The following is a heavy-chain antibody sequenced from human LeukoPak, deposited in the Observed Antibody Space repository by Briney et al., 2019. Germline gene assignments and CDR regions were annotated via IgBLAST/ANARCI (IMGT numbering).Heavy chain of an antibody. D-gene: IGHD2-8*01. V-gene: IGHV4-34*01. CDR1: GGSFSGYY. Sequence: SETLSLTCAVYGGSFSGYYWTWIRQTPEKGLEWIGEMNPSGSTSYNSSLKSRVTISVDTSKNQFSLQLSSVTAADTAVYYCARENYCTNGVCWAFDPWGQGTLVTVSS. CDR2: MNPSGST. J-gene: IGHJ5*02. CDR3: ARENYCTNGVCWAFDP.